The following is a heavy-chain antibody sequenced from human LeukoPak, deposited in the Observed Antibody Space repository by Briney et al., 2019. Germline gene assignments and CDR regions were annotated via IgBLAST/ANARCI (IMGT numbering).Heavy chain of an antibody. V-gene: IGHV4-34*01. CDR2: INHSGST. CDR1: GGSFSGYY. J-gene: IGHJ4*02. CDR3: ARADTAMLYYFDY. D-gene: IGHD5-18*01. Sequence: PSETLSLTCAVYGGSFSGYYWSWIRQPPGKGLEWIGEINHSGSTNYNPSLKSRVTISVDRSKNQFSLKLSSVTAADTAVYYCARADTAMLYYFDYWGQGTLVTVSS.